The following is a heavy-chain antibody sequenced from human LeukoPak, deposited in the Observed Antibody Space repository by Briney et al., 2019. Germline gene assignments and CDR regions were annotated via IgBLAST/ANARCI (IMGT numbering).Heavy chain of an antibody. Sequence: GGSLRLSCAASGFTFSDYWMSWVRQAPGKGLEWVTNIKKDGSEQHYVDSVKGRFTISRDNAKNSLYLQMNSLRAEDTAVYYCARSLGTMIVVVNQGDYWGQGTLVTVSS. CDR2: IKKDGSEQ. D-gene: IGHD3-22*01. J-gene: IGHJ4*02. V-gene: IGHV3-7*01. CDR1: GFTFSDYW. CDR3: ARSLGTMIVVVNQGDY.